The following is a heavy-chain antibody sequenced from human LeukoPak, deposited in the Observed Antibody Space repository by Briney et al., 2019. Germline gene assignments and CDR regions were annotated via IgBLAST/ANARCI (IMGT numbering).Heavy chain of an antibody. CDR3: ARDRGVTNAFDI. Sequence: GGSLRLSCAASGIRFSGYWMHWIRQAPGKGLVWVSRINSDGSSTNYADSVKGRFTISRDNAKNSLYLQMSSLKDEDTAVYYCARDRGVTNAFDIWGQGTMVTVSS. V-gene: IGHV3-74*01. CDR2: INSDGSST. J-gene: IGHJ3*02. CDR1: GIRFSGYW. D-gene: IGHD2-21*02.